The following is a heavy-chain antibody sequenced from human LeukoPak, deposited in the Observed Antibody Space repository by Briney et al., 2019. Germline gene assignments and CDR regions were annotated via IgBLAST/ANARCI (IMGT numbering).Heavy chain of an antibody. V-gene: IGHV3-30*02. J-gene: IGHJ1*01. CDR1: GFVFSDYG. CDR3: ARAPSEIGGYYPEYFRH. CDR2: VRYDGSNQ. Sequence: PGGSLRLSCAASGFVFSDYGMHWVRQAPGKGLEWVAFVRYDGSNQYYADSVKGRFTISRDNAKNTVSLQMTSLRAEDTGVYYCARAPSEIGGYYPEYFRHWGQGTLVIVSS. D-gene: IGHD3-22*01.